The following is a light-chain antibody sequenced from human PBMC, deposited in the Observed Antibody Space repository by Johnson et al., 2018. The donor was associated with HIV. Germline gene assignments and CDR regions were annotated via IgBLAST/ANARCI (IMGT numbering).Light chain of an antibody. CDR2: DDY. CDR3: GTWDSSLSAYV. J-gene: IGLJ1*01. Sequence: QSVLTQPPSVSAATGQKVAISCSGSSSNIGNNYVSWYQQLPGTAPKLLIYDDYKRPSGIPDRFSGSKSGTSATLDITGLQSGDEADYYCGTWDSSLSAYVFGPVTKVTVL. CDR1: SSNIGNNY. V-gene: IGLV1-51*01.